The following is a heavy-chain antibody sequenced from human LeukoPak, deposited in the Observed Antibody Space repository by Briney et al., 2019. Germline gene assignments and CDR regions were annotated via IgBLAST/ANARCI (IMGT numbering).Heavy chain of an antibody. CDR1: GFTFSSYS. V-gene: IGHV3-21*01. Sequence: PGGSLRLSCAASGFTFSSYSMNWVRQAPGKGLEWVSSISSSSSYIYYADSVKGRFTISRDNAKDSLYLQMNSLRAEDTAVYYCARHGDVLRYFGAMDVWGKGTTVTVSS. CDR3: ARHGDVLRYFGAMDV. D-gene: IGHD3-9*01. CDR2: ISSSSSYI. J-gene: IGHJ6*03.